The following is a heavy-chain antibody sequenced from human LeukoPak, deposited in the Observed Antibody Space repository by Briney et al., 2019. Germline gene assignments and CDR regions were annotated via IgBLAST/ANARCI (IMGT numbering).Heavy chain of an antibody. D-gene: IGHD3-10*01. Sequence: ASVKVSCKASGYTFTSYYMHWVRQAPGQGLEWVGIINPSGGSTSYAQKFQGRVTMTRDTSTSTVYMELSSLRSEDTAVYYCATQYGSDAYYFDYWGQGTLVTVSS. J-gene: IGHJ4*02. V-gene: IGHV1-46*01. CDR1: GYTFTSYY. CDR2: INPSGGST. CDR3: ATQYGSDAYYFDY.